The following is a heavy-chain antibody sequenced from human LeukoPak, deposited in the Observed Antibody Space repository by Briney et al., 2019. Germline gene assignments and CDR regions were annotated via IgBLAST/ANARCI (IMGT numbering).Heavy chain of an antibody. CDR3: ARGYSYGQPDY. Sequence: SETLSLTCTVSGGSITNYYWTWIRQPPGKGLEWIGYIHYSGSTNYNPSLKSRVTISVDTSKNQFSLKLSSVTAADTAVYYCARGYSYGQPDYWGQGTLVTVSS. CDR1: GGSITNYY. CDR2: IHYSGST. J-gene: IGHJ4*02. D-gene: IGHD5-18*01. V-gene: IGHV4-59*01.